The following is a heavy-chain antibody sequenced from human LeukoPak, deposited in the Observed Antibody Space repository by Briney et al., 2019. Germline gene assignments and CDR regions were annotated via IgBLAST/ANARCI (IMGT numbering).Heavy chain of an antibody. Sequence: GGSLRLSCAASGFTFDDYAMHWVRQAPGKGLEWVSGISWNSGSIGYADSVKGRFTISRDNVRNFLYLHMNSLRSEDTAFYFCAKAALVLDSSGYYFDFWGQGTLVTVSS. CDR2: ISWNSGSI. D-gene: IGHD3-22*01. CDR1: GFTFDDYA. J-gene: IGHJ4*02. CDR3: AKAALVLDSSGYYFDF. V-gene: IGHV3-9*01.